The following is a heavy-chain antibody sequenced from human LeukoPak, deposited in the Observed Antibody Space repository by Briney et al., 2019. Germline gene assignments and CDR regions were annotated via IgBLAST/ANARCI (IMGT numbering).Heavy chain of an antibody. CDR3: ARDNRLRFLEWLLNY. CDR1: GFTFSSYA. Sequence: PGGSLRLSCAASGFTFSSYAMHWVRQAPGKGLEWVAVISYDGSNKYYADSVKGRFTISRDNSKNTLYLQMNSLRAEDTAVYYCARDNRLRFLEWLLNYWGQGTLVTVSS. CDR2: ISYDGSNK. D-gene: IGHD3-3*01. V-gene: IGHV3-30-3*01. J-gene: IGHJ4*02.